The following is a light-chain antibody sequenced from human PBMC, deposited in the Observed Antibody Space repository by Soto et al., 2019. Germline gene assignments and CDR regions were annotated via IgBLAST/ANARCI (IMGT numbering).Light chain of an antibody. V-gene: IGKV3-11*01. CDR2: GAS. J-gene: IGKJ2*01. CDR3: QHRGKWPRT. CDR1: QSVSSY. Sequence: IVLTQSPATLSLSPGERATLSCRASQSVSSYLAWYQQKPGQAPRLLIYGASNRATGIPARFSGSGSGTDFTLTISSLEPEDVAVYYCQHRGKWPRTFGQGTKLEIK.